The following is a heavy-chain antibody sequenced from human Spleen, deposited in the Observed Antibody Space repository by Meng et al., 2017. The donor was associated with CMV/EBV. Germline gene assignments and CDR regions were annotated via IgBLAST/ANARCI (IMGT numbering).Heavy chain of an antibody. V-gene: IGHV3-23*01. CDR2: ISGSGGTT. Sequence: LTVSTYAMSGVGQAPGKGLEWVSSISGSGGTTYYADSVKGRFTVSRDNSKNTLYLQVDSLTVEDTAVYYCAKEAGYYDSSGYYHFDYWGQGTLVTVSS. D-gene: IGHD3-22*01. CDR1: LTVSTYA. CDR3: AKEAGYYDSSGYYHFDY. J-gene: IGHJ4*02.